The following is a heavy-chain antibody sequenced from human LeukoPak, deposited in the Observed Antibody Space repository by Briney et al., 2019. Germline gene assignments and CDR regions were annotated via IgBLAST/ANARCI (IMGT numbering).Heavy chain of an antibody. D-gene: IGHD4-17*01. V-gene: IGHV3-48*04. J-gene: IGHJ3*02. CDR3: AGYGDYGAFDI. CDR1: GFTFSSYS. CDR2: TSSSSTI. Sequence: PGGSLRLSCAASGFTFSSYSMNWVRQAPGKGLEWVSYTSSSSTIYYADSVKRRFTFSRDNAKNSLYLQMNSLRAEDTAVYYCAGYGDYGAFDIWGQGTTVTVSS.